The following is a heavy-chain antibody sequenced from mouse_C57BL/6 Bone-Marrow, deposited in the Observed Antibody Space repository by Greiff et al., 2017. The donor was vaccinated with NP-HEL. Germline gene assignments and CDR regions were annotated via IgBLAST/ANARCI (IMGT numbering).Heavy chain of an antibody. CDR3: ARDDGYYVGAMDY. Sequence: DVQLVESGGGLVKPGGSLKLSCAASGFTFSSYAMSWVRQTPEKRLEWVATISDGGSYTYYPDNVKGRFTISRDNAKNNLYLQMSHLKSEDTAMYYCARDDGYYVGAMDYWGQGTSVTVSS. V-gene: IGHV5-4*01. J-gene: IGHJ4*01. CDR2: ISDGGSYT. D-gene: IGHD2-3*01. CDR1: GFTFSSYA.